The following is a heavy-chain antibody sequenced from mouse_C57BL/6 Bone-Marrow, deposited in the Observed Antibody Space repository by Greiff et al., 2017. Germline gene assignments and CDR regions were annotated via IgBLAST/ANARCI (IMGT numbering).Heavy chain of an antibody. CDR1: GFTFSSYG. V-gene: IGHV5-6*01. J-gene: IGHJ3*01. CDR2: LSRGGSYT. D-gene: IGHD2-5*01. CDR3: GRLYSNYGWFAY. Sequence: VLLVESGGDLVKPGASLKLSCAASGFTFSSYGMSWVRQTPDQRLEWVATLSRGGSYTYYPDSVKGRFTISIDNAKNTRYLKMSSLRTEDTAMYYCGRLYSNYGWFAYWGQGTLVTVSA.